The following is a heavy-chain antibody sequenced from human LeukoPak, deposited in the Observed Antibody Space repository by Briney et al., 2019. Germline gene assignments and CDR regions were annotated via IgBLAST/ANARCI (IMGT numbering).Heavy chain of an antibody. Sequence: SGGSLRLSCAASGFTFSSYGMHWVRQAPGKGLEWAAVISYDGSNKYYADSVKGRFTISRDNSKNTLYLQMNSLRAEDTAVYYCAKDAHFDWLLLYYFDYWGQGTLVTVSS. CDR2: ISYDGSNK. D-gene: IGHD3-9*01. J-gene: IGHJ4*02. V-gene: IGHV3-30*18. CDR3: AKDAHFDWLLLYYFDY. CDR1: GFTFSSYG.